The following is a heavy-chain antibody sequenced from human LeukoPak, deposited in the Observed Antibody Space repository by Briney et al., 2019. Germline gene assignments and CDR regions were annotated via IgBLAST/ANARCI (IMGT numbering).Heavy chain of an antibody. V-gene: IGHV3-21*01. CDR1: GFTFSSYS. J-gene: IGHJ4*02. CDR2: ISSSSSYI. D-gene: IGHD3-10*01. Sequence: GGSLRLSCAASGFTFSSYSMNWVRQAPGKGLEWVSSISSSSSYIYYADSAKGRFTISRDNAKNSLYLQMNSLRAEDTAVYYCARAHSGSGSNTPGYWGQGTLVTVSS. CDR3: ARAHSGSGSNTPGY.